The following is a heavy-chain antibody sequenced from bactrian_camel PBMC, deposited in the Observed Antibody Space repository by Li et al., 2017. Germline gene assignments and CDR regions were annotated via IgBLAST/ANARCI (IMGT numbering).Heavy chain of an antibody. CDR3: AAELTQFCGRGRTWWGRY. J-gene: IGHJ4*01. D-gene: IGHD6*01. CDR2: IESDGRT. Sequence: HVQLVESGGDSVQAGGSLRLSCVVTGTFTVPLCMGWYRQGPGQEREGVATIESDGRTSYDDSVKGRFTISKDNTNDTLDLQMNNLRPEDTAMYYCAAELTQFCGRGRTWWGRYWGQGTQVTVS. CDR1: GTFTVPLC. V-gene: IGHV3S53*01.